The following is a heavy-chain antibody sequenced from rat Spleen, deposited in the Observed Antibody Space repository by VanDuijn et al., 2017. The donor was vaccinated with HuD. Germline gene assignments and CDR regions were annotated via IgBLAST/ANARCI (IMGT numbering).Heavy chain of an antibody. Sequence: QVQLKESGPGLVQPSQTLSLTCTVAGFSLTSYNVHWVRQPPGKGLEWMGVIWNTGGTRYNSALKSRVSITKDTSKSQVFLKMNSLQTEETATYCCARVGHYDGYYPYFDYWGQGTMVTVSS. D-gene: IGHD1-12*03. CDR1: GFSLTSYN. V-gene: IGHV2-41*01. J-gene: IGHJ1*01. CDR3: ARVGHYDGYYPYFDY. CDR2: IWNTGGT.